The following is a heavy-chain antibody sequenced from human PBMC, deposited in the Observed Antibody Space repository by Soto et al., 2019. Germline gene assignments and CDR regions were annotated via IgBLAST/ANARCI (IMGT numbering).Heavy chain of an antibody. CDR2: VNNDGRNT. CDR3: AKDAGNEESLFDY. Sequence: EVQLLESGGDLVQSGGSLRLSCEASGFTFSDFGMSWVRQIPGKGLEWVSTVNNDGRNTHYADSVEGRFTISRDNSKNTLYLQMGSLRAEYTAIYYCAKDAGNEESLFDYWGQGTLVTVSS. J-gene: IGHJ4*02. V-gene: IGHV3-23*01. CDR1: GFTFSDFG.